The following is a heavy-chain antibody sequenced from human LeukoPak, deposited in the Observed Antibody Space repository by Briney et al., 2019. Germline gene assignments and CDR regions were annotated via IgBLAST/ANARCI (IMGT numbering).Heavy chain of an antibody. Sequence: GASVKVSCKASGYTFTSYGISWVRQAPGQGLEWMGWISAYNGNTNYAQKLQGRVTMTTDTSTSTAYMELRSLRSDDTAVYYCARKAASRVEHYFDYWGQGTLVTVSS. V-gene: IGHV1-18*01. CDR3: ARKAASRVEHYFDY. CDR1: GYTFTSYG. CDR2: ISAYNGNT. D-gene: IGHD6-13*01. J-gene: IGHJ4*02.